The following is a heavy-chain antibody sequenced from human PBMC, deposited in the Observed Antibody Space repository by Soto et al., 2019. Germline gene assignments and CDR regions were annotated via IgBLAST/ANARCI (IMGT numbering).Heavy chain of an antibody. V-gene: IGHV4-59*12. Sequence: SETLSLTCTVSGTSFSSYYWSWIRQSPGKGLEWIGNIYDRGSTNYNPSLKSRVTISVDTFKNRFFLNLYSVTAADTAMYFCTRAERFPRSWFDPWGQGTQVTVSS. J-gene: IGHJ5*02. CDR3: TRAERFPRSWFDP. CDR1: GTSFSSYY. D-gene: IGHD3-10*01. CDR2: IYDRGST.